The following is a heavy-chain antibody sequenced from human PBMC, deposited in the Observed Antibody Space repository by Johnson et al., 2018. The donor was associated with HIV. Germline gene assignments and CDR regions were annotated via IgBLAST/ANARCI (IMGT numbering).Heavy chain of an antibody. CDR2: IYSGGST. CDR3: ARAIGNWDAFDI. D-gene: IGHD7-27*01. CDR1: GFTFDDYG. Sequence: MQLVESGGGVVRPGGSLRLSCAASGFTFDDYGMSWVRQAPGKGLEWVSVIYSGGSTYYADSVKGRFTISRDNSKNTLYLQMNSLRAEDTAVYYCARAIGNWDAFDIWGQGTMVTVSS. V-gene: IGHV3-66*01. J-gene: IGHJ3*02.